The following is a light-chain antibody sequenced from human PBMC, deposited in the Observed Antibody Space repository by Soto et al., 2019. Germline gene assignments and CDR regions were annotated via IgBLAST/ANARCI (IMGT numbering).Light chain of an antibody. CDR2: DVS. Sequence: QSALTQPASVSGSPGQSITISCTGASSYVGGFDHVSWYQQHPGKVPRLLIYDVSSRPSGVSDRFSGSKSGNTASLTISGLQAVDEADYYCNSFTTTNTYAFVTWTKVTVL. CDR1: SSYVGGFDH. CDR3: NSFTTTNTYA. J-gene: IGLJ1*01. V-gene: IGLV2-14*03.